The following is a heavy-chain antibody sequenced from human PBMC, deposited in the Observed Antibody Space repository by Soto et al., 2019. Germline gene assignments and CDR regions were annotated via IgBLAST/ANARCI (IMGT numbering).Heavy chain of an antibody. V-gene: IGHV4-30-2*06. CDR2: ISHLEST. CDR1: GAYIRYGGFS. Sequence: SETLSLTCTVSGAYIRYGGFSWSWIRQSPGKGLEWIGYISHLESTYFHPFSKSLLTMSRARTRNQFSLKLSSVTAADMAVYYCARSGGYDSFDYWRQVDLDTVAS. CDR3: ARSGGYDSFDY. D-gene: IGHD5-12*01. J-gene: IGHJ4*02.